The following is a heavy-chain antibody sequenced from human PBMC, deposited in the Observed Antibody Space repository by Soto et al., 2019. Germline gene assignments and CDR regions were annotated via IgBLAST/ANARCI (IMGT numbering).Heavy chain of an antibody. CDR1: GFTFSSYA. Sequence: QVQLVESGGGVVQPGRSLRLSCAASGFTFSSYAMHWVRQAPGKGLEWLAVISYDGSNKYHADSVKGRFTISRDNSKNRLYLQMNSLRAEDKAVYYCAREGTRAEDRDNWLDSWGQGTLVTVSS. CDR2: ISYDGSNK. CDR3: AREGTRAEDRDNWLDS. D-gene: IGHD3-10*01. V-gene: IGHV3-30-3*01. J-gene: IGHJ5*01.